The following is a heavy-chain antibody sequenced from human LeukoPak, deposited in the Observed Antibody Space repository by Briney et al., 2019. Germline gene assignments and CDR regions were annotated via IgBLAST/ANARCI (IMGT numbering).Heavy chain of an antibody. D-gene: IGHD6-13*01. J-gene: IGHJ6*03. CDR1: GGSFSGYY. V-gene: IGHV4-34*01. CDR2: INHSGST. Sequence: SETLSLTCAVYGGSFSGYYWSWIRQPPGKGLEWIGEINHSGSTNYNPSLKNRVTISVNTSKNQFSLKLSSVTAADTAVYYWARVGSSSWYGPRYYYYYYMDVWGKGTTVTVSS. CDR3: ARVGSSSWYGPRYYYYYYMDV.